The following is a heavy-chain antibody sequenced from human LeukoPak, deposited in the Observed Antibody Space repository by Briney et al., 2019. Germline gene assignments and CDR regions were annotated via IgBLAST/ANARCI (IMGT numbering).Heavy chain of an antibody. CDR1: GGSISSGGYS. CDR2: IYHSGST. D-gene: IGHD5-12*01. V-gene: IGHV4-30-2*01. CDR3: ARGRVATDVLYYFDY. J-gene: IGHJ4*02. Sequence: SQTLSLTCAVSGGSISSGGYSWSWIRQPPGKGLEWIGYIYHSGSTYYNPSLKSRVTISVDRSKNQFSLKLSSVTAADTAVYYCARGRVATDVLYYFDYWGQGTLVTVSS.